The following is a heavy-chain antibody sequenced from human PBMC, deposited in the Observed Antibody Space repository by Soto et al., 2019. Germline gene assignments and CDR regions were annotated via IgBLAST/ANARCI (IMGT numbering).Heavy chain of an antibody. CDR1: GYTFTSYA. J-gene: IGHJ6*04. V-gene: IGHV1-3*01. CDR2: INAGNGNT. CDR3: ASSKYYDFWSGYYPEYYYGMDF. D-gene: IGHD3-3*01. Sequence: ASVKVSCKASGYTFTSYAMHWVRQAPGQRLEWMGWINAGNGNTKYSQKFQGRVTITRDTSASTAYMELSSLRSEDTAVYYCASSKYYDFWSGYYPEYYYGMDFWGKGTTVTVSS.